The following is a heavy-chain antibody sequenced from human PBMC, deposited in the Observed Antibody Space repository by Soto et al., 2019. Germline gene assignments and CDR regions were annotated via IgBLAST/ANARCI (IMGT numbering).Heavy chain of an antibody. J-gene: IGHJ4*02. CDR3: ARTPTYCSGGSCPY. Sequence: GGSLRLSCAASGFTVSSNYMSWVRQAPGKGLEWVSVIYSGGSTYYADSVKGRFTISRDNSKNTLYLQMNSLRAEDTAVYYCARTPTYCSGGSCPYWGQGTLVTVSS. D-gene: IGHD2-15*01. V-gene: IGHV3-66*01. CDR2: IYSGGST. CDR1: GFTVSSNY.